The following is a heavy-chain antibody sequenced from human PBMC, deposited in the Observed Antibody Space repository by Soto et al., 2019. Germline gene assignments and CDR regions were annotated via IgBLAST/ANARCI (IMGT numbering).Heavy chain of an antibody. D-gene: IGHD3-3*01. CDR2: IYWDDDK. J-gene: IGHJ6*02. V-gene: IGHV2-5*02. Sequence: QITLKESGPTLVKPTQTLTLTCTFSGFSLSTSGVGVGWIRQPPGKALEWLALIYWDDDKRYSPSLKSRLTITKDTSKNQVVLTMTNMDPVDTATYYCPHRRDDFWSGYNGMDVWGQRTTVTVSS. CDR3: PHRRDDFWSGYNGMDV. CDR1: GFSLSTSGVG.